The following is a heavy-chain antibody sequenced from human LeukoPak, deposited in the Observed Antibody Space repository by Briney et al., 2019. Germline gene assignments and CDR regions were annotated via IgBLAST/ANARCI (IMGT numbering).Heavy chain of an antibody. CDR3: ARARCGGDCYSIHWGFYFDY. CDR1: GGTFSSYA. CDR2: IIPIFGTA. J-gene: IGHJ4*02. D-gene: IGHD2-21*01. V-gene: IGHV1-69*13. Sequence: GASVNVSCKASGGTFSSYAISWVRQAPGQGLEWMGGIIPIFGTANYAQKFQGRVTITADESTSTAYMELSSLRSEDTAVYYCARARCGGDCYSIHWGFYFDYWGQGTLVTVSS.